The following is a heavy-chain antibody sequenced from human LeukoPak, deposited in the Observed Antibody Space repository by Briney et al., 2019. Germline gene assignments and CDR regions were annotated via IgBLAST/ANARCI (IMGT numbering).Heavy chain of an antibody. D-gene: IGHD3-9*01. Sequence: GGSLRLSCAASGFTFSSYSMNWVRQAPGKGLEWVSYISSSSSTIYYADSVKGRFTISRDNAKNSLYLQMNSLRAEDTAVYYCARRILTGYKALDYWGQGTLVTVSS. CDR1: GFTFSSYS. CDR2: ISSSSSTI. CDR3: ARRILTGYKALDY. J-gene: IGHJ4*02. V-gene: IGHV3-48*01.